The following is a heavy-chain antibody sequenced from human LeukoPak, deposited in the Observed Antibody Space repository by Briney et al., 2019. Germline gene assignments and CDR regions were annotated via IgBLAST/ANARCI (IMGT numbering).Heavy chain of an antibody. D-gene: IGHD3-10*01. J-gene: IGHJ4*02. V-gene: IGHV3-66*01. CDR1: GFTVSSNY. Sequence: PGGSLRLSCAASGFTVSSNYMRWVRQAPRKGLEWVSGIYSGGSTYYADSVKGRFTISRDNSKNTLYLQMNSLRAEDTAVYYCAREPPYYYGSGSYFGGDYWGQGTLVTVSS. CDR3: AREPPYYYGSGSYFGGDY. CDR2: IYSGGST.